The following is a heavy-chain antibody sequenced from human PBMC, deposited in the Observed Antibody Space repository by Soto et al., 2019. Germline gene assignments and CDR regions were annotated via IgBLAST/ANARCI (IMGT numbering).Heavy chain of an antibody. CDR1: GYTFTGYY. CDR3: ARDRGGDAFDI. J-gene: IGHJ3*02. V-gene: IGHV1-2*04. D-gene: IGHD3-10*01. CDR2: INPNSGGT. Sequence: ASVKVSCKASGYTFTGYYMHWVRQAPGQGLEWMGWINPNSGGTNYAQNFQGWVTMTRDTSISTAYMELSRLRSDDTAVYYCARDRGGDAFDIWGQGTMVTVSS.